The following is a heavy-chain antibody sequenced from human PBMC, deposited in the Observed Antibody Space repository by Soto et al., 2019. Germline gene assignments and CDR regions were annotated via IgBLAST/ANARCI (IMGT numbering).Heavy chain of an antibody. CDR1: GGSISSSNW. J-gene: IGHJ4*02. CDR2: IYHSGST. V-gene: IGHV4-4*02. CDR3: ARAYSSSWYYFDY. Sequence: SETLSLTCAVSGGSISSSNWWSWVRQPPGKGLEWIGEIYHSGSTYYNPSLKSRVTISVDTSKNQFSLKLSSVTAEDTAVYYCARAYSSSWYYFDYWGQGTLVTVSS. D-gene: IGHD6-13*01.